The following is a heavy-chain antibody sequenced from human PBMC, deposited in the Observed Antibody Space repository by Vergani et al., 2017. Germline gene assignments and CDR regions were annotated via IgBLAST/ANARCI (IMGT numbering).Heavy chain of an antibody. J-gene: IGHJ5*02. V-gene: IGHV3-30*18. CDR2: ITYDGSNK. Sequence: QVQLVESGGGVVQPGRSLRLSCAASGFTFSSYGMHWVRQAPGKGLEWVAVITYDGSNKYYADSVKGRFTISIDNSKNTLYRQMNSLRAEDTAVYYCAKDLRYCSGGSCYFRNWFDPWGQGTLVTVSS. CDR3: AKDLRYCSGGSCYFRNWFDP. D-gene: IGHD2-15*01. CDR1: GFTFSSYG.